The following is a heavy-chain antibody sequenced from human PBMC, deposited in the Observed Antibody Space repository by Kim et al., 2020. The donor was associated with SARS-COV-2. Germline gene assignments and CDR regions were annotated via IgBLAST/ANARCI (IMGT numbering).Heavy chain of an antibody. J-gene: IGHJ4*02. CDR1: GYTFSNYW. V-gene: IGHV3-7*03. D-gene: IGHD3-10*01. CDR3: ARAALREQGARGPPID. CDR2: IRQDGSEK. Sequence: GGSLRLSCVASGYTFSNYWMTWVRQAPGKGLEWVANIRQDGSEKYYVDSMKGRFTISRDNAKNSLFLQMNSLRAEDTAVYYCARAALREQGARGPPIDWGQGTLVIVSS.